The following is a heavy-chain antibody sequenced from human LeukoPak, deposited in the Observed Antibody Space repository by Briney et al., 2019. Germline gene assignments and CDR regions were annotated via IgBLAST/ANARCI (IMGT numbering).Heavy chain of an antibody. J-gene: IGHJ3*02. D-gene: IGHD5-12*01. CDR3: AREGRLRTSAFDI. Sequence: ASVKVSCKASGGTFSSYTISWVRQAPGQGLEWMGRIIPILGIANYAQKFQGRVTITADKSTSTAYMELSSLRSEDTAVYYCAREGRLRTSAFDIWGQGTKVTVSS. CDR2: IIPILGIA. V-gene: IGHV1-69*04. CDR1: GGTFSSYT.